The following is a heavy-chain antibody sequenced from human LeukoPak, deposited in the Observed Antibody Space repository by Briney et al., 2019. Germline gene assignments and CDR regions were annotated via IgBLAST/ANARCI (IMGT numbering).Heavy chain of an antibody. CDR1: GGSFSGYY. Sequence: SETLSLTCAVYGGSFSGYYWSWIRQPPGKGQEWIGEINHSGSTNYNPSLKSRVTISVDTSKNQFSLKLSSVAAADTAVYYCARGPYGSGSYYNDYWGQGTLVTVSS. V-gene: IGHV4-34*01. CDR2: INHSGST. D-gene: IGHD3-10*01. CDR3: ARGPYGSGSYYNDY. J-gene: IGHJ4*02.